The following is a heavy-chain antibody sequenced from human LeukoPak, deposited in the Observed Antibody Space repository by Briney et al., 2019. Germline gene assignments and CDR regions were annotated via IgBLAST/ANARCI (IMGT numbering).Heavy chain of an antibody. D-gene: IGHD2-2*01. CDR1: GYTFTDYD. J-gene: IGHJ5*02. CDR2: INPNSGGT. Sequence: ASVKVSCKASGYTFTDYDMHWVRQAPGQGLEWMGWINPNSGGTNYAQKFQGRATMTRDTSISTAYMELSRLRSDDTAVYYCARGGWSLGYCSSSSCLDWFDPWGQGTLVTVSS. CDR3: ARGGWSLGYCSSSSCLDWFDP. V-gene: IGHV1-2*02.